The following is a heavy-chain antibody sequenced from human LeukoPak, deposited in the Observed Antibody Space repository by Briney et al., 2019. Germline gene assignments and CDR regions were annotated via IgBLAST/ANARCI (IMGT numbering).Heavy chain of an antibody. Sequence: GGSLRLSCAASGFTFSNYGMSWVRQAPGKGLEWVTGINASGGSAYADSVKGRFTISRDNSKNTLYMQMNSLRAEDTALYYCAKEVLDDNWITIDYWSQGILVSVSS. CDR2: INASGGSA. CDR3: AKEVLDDNWITIDY. CDR1: GFTFSNYG. J-gene: IGHJ4*02. V-gene: IGHV3-23*01. D-gene: IGHD1-1*01.